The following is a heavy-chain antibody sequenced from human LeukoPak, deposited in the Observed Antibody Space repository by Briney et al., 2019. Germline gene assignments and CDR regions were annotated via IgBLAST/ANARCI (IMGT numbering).Heavy chain of an antibody. D-gene: IGHD3-9*01. Sequence: PSETLSLTCTVSGGSVSSGAYYWRWIRQHPGKSLEWIGYIYYSGSTYYNPSLKSRVTISVDTSKNQYSLRLSSVTAADTAVYYCAREVLDILTGYPQYDFDYWGQGTLVTVSS. CDR3: AREVLDILTGYPQYDFDY. J-gene: IGHJ4*02. CDR2: IYYSGST. CDR1: GGSVSSGAYY. V-gene: IGHV4-31*03.